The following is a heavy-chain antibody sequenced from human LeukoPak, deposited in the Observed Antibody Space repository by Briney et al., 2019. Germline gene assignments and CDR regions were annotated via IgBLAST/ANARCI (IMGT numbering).Heavy chain of an antibody. CDR1: GGSISSSNYY. CDR3: ARHLRGYTSSSASYYYMDV. V-gene: IGHV4-39*01. J-gene: IGHJ6*03. CDR2: IHYGGST. Sequence: SETLSLTCTVSGGSISSSNYYWGWIRQPPGKGLEWIGSIHYGGSTYYTPSLKSRATISVDTSKNQFSLRLGSVTAADTAVYYCARHLRGYTSSSASYYYMDVWGTGTTVTVSS. D-gene: IGHD3-10*01.